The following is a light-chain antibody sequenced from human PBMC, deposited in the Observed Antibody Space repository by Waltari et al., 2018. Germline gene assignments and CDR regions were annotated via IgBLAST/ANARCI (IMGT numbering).Light chain of an antibody. CDR2: AAS. CDR3: QQAKTFPPWT. J-gene: IGKJ1*01. V-gene: IGKV1-12*01. Sequence: DIQMTQSPSYAYASVADRVTTTYRARQDIRTWLAGYQQQPCKAPNLLIYAASTLRTGVPSRFSGSGSGTEVTLTISSLQPEDFATYYCQQAKTFPPWTFGQGTKVEIK. CDR1: QDIRTW.